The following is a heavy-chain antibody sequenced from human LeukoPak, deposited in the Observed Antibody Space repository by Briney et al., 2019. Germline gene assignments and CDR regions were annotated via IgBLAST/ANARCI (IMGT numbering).Heavy chain of an antibody. J-gene: IGHJ4*02. D-gene: IGHD5-18*01. Sequence: SETLSLTCTVSTYSISSGYYWGWIRQPPGKGLEWIGNIYHNRNTYYNPSLKSRVTISVDTSKKQFSLKLRTATAADTAVYYCARIEAVTRGYNHAYYFDYWGQGTLVTVSS. CDR3: ARIEAVTRGYNHAYYFDY. CDR1: TYSISSGYY. CDR2: IYHNRNT. V-gene: IGHV4-38-2*02.